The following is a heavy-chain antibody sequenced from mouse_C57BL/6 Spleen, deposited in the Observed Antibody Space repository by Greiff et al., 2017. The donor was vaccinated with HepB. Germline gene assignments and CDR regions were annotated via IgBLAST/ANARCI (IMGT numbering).Heavy chain of an antibody. D-gene: IGHD2-14*01. Sequence: EVHLVESGEGLVKPGGSLKLSCAASGFTFSSYAMSWVRQTPEKRLEWVAYISSGGDYIYYADTVKGRFTISRDNARNTLYLQMSSLKSEDTAMYYCTRDRGRGYYFDYWGQGTTLTVSS. CDR3: TRDRGRGYYFDY. V-gene: IGHV5-9-1*02. CDR1: GFTFSSYA. J-gene: IGHJ2*01. CDR2: ISSGGDYI.